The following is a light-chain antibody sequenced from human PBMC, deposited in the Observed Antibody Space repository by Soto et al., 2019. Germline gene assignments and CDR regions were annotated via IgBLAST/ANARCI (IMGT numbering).Light chain of an antibody. CDR1: SSDVGSYNL. J-gene: IGLJ2*01. V-gene: IGLV2-23*02. CDR2: EVS. Sequence: QSVLTQPASVSGSPGQSITISCTGTSSDVGSYNLVSWYQQHPGKAPKLMIYEVSKRPSGVSNRFSGSKSGNTASLTISGLQDEDEADYYCCSYAGSSTDVVFGGGTQLTVL. CDR3: CSYAGSSTDVV.